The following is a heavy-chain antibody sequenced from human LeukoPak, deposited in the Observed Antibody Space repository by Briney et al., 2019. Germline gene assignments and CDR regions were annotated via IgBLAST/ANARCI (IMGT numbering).Heavy chain of an antibody. CDR1: GFTFSSYW. CDR2: IKKDGSEK. V-gene: IGHV3-7*01. Sequence: GGSLRLSCAASGFTFSSYWMSWVRQAPGKGLEWVANIKKDGSEKYYVDSVKGQFTISRDNAKNSLYLQMNSLRAEDTAVYYCARDLGYSSGWYRSPLDYWGQGTLVTVSS. J-gene: IGHJ4*02. D-gene: IGHD6-19*01. CDR3: ARDLGYSSGWYRSPLDY.